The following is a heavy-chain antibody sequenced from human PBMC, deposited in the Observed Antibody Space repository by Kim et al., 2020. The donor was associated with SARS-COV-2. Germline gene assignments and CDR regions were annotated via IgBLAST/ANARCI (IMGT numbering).Heavy chain of an antibody. Sequence: ASVKVSCKASGYTFTSYAMHWVRQAPGQRLEWMGWINAGNGNTKYSQKFQGRVTITRDTSASTAYMELSSLRSEDTAVYYCARDRVVVAASIYYYYYYGMGVWGQGPTVTVSS. CDR2: INAGNGNT. CDR1: GYTFTSYA. D-gene: IGHD2-15*01. J-gene: IGHJ6*02. CDR3: ARDRVVVAASIYYYYYYGMGV. V-gene: IGHV1-3*01.